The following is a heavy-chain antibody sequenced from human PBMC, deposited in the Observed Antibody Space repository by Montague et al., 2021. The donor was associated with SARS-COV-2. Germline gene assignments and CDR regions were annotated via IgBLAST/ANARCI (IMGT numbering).Heavy chain of an antibody. J-gene: IGHJ2*01. CDR1: GGSFSGYN. CDR2: SNHSGST. Sequence: SETLSLTCAVYGGSFSGYNWSWIRQPPGKGPEWIGESNHSGSTNYNPSLKSRVSISVDTSKNQFSLKLSSVTAADTAVYYCARGAPTITMIVVVFTGAGWYFDLWGRGTLVTVSS. V-gene: IGHV4-34*01. D-gene: IGHD3-22*01. CDR3: ARGAPTITMIVVVFTGAGWYFDL.